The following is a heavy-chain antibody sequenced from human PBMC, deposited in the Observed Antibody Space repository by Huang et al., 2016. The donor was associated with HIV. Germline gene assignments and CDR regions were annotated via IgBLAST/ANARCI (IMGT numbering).Heavy chain of an antibody. Sequence: QVKLVQSGAEVKKPGAPVKVSCKPSGYTFSGYAITWVRQATGQGLEWMGWVSPYNGDTNYVQNLQGRVTMTTDTSTTTAYMELRSLTSDDTAIYYCARKFGRDFDYWGQGTLVTVSS. CDR2: VSPYNGDT. CDR3: ARKFGRDFDY. CDR1: GYTFSGYA. D-gene: IGHD3-16*01. V-gene: IGHV1-18*01. J-gene: IGHJ4*02.